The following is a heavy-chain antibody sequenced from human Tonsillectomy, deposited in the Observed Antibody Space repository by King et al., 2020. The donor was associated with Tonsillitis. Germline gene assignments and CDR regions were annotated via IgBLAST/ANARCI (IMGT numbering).Heavy chain of an antibody. Sequence: QLQESGPGLVKPSETLSLTCTVSGASLSSSYWNWIRQPPGKGLEWIGYIYFSETTRYNPSLESRVTISADTSKNQFYQSLTSVTAADTAVYYCATEDHYDESEYWGQGTLVTVSA. J-gene: IGHJ4*02. CDR2: IYFSETT. V-gene: IGHV4-59*01. D-gene: IGHD4-17*01. CDR1: GASLSSSY. CDR3: ATEDHYDESEY.